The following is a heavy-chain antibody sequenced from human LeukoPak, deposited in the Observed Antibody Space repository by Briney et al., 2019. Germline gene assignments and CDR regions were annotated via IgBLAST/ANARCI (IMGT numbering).Heavy chain of an antibody. D-gene: IGHD1-26*01. V-gene: IGHV3-21*01. J-gene: IGHJ4*02. CDR1: GFTFSSYS. CDR2: ISSSSYI. Sequence: GGSVRLSCAASGFTFSSYSMNWVRQAPGKGLEWVSSISSSSYIYYADSVQSRFTISRDNAKNSLYLQMNSLRAEDTAVYYCARSSGTYHFDYWGQGTLVTVSS. CDR3: ARSSGTYHFDY.